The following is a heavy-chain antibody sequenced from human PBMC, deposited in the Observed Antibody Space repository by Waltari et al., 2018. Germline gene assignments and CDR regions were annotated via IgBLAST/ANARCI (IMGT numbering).Heavy chain of an antibody. CDR3: ASLPYDYIWGSYRSFLRY. Sequence: QLQLQESGPGLVTPSETLSLTCTVSGGSISSSSYSWGWIRQPPGQGLEWIGSIYYSGSTYYNPSLKSRVTISVDTSKNQFSLKLSSVTAADTAVYYCASLPYDYIWGSYRSFLRYWGQGTLVTVSS. V-gene: IGHV4-39*07. CDR1: GGSISSSSYS. J-gene: IGHJ4*02. CDR2: IYYSGST. D-gene: IGHD3-16*02.